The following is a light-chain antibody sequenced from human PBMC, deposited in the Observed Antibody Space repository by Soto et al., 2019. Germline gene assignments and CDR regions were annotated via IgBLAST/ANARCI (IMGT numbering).Light chain of an antibody. Sequence: DIQMTQSPSTLSASVGDRVTITCRASQSISGWLAWYQQKPGKAPNLLISDASSLESGVPSRFSGSGSGTEFTLIISGLHPDDFATYYCQQYSSYSSFGQGTKLEIK. J-gene: IGKJ2*01. CDR1: QSISGW. V-gene: IGKV1-5*01. CDR2: DAS. CDR3: QQYSSYSS.